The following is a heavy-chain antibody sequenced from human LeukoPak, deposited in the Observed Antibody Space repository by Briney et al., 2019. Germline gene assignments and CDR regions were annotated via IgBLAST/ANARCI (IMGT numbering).Heavy chain of an antibody. V-gene: IGHV3-9*01. Sequence: GGSLGLSCAASGFTFGDYAMHWVRQAPGKGLEWVSGISWNSDSIGYADSVKGRFTISRDNAKNSLYLQMNSLRAEDSSVYYCARPTTVTTISADAFDIWGQGTMVTVSS. CDR3: ARPTTVTTISADAFDI. D-gene: IGHD4-17*01. J-gene: IGHJ3*02. CDR1: GFTFGDYA. CDR2: ISWNSDSI.